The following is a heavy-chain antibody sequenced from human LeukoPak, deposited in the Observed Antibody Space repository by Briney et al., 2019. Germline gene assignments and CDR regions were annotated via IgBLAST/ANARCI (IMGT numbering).Heavy chain of an antibody. Sequence: SETLSLICSVSGDSIKNYYWSWIRQPPGKGLEWIAYTYDDGSTNYNPSLKSRATISVGTTKVDVSLKLTSVAAADTAVYYCARHRTSVSAFDSWGQGTLVTVSS. CDR1: GDSIKNYY. CDR3: ARHRTSVSAFDS. V-gene: IGHV4-59*08. J-gene: IGHJ5*01. CDR2: TYDDGST. D-gene: IGHD2-21*02.